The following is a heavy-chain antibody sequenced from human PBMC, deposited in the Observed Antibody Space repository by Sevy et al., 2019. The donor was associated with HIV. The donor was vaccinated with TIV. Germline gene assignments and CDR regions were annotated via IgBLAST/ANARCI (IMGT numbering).Heavy chain of an antibody. D-gene: IGHD2-15*01. CDR1: GFTFRSDW. Sequence: GGSLRLSCAASGFTFRSDWMHWVRQAPGKGLVWVSRINRDGSSTAYADSVKGRFTISRDNAKNTLYLQMNSLRAEDTSVYYCLSEGVDWFDPWGQGTLVTVSS. CDR3: LSEGVDWFDP. J-gene: IGHJ5*02. CDR2: INRDGSST. V-gene: IGHV3-74*01.